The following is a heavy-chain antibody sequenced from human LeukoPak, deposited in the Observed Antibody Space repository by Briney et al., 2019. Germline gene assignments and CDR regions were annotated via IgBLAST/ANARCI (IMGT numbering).Heavy chain of an antibody. D-gene: IGHD3-22*01. V-gene: IGHV4-34*01. Sequence: SGTLSLTCAVYGGSFSGYYWSWIRQPPGKGLEWVGEINHSGSTKYNPSLKSRITISVDTSKNQFSLKLSSVTAADAAVYYCARVLDSSGYYYGFDPWGQGTLVTVSS. CDR3: ARVLDSSGYYYGFDP. CDR1: GGSFSGYY. J-gene: IGHJ5*02. CDR2: INHSGST.